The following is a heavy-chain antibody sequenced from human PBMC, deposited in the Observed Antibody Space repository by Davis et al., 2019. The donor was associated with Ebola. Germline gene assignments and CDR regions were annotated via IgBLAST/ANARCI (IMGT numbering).Heavy chain of an antibody. CDR3: AKGKGSRPSLDFDY. J-gene: IGHJ4*02. V-gene: IGHV3-9*03. CDR1: GFTFDDYA. Sequence: SLKISCAASGFTFDDYAMHWVRQAPGKGLEWVSGISWNSGSIGYADSVKGRFTISRDNAKNSLYLQMNSLRAEDMALYYCAKGKGSRPSLDFDYWGQGTLVTVSS. D-gene: IGHD3-16*01. CDR2: ISWNSGSI.